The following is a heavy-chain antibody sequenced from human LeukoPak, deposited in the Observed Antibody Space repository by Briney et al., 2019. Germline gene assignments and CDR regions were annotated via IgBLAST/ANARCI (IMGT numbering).Heavy chain of an antibody. D-gene: IGHD3-22*01. CDR2: ISAYNGNT. Sequence: GASVKVSCKASGYTFTSYGISWVRQAPGQGLEWMGWISAYNGNTNYAQKLQGRVTMTTDTSTSTAYMELRSLRSDDTAVYYCARAGQPLIYYDSSGPGYFDYWGQGTLVTISS. CDR1: GYTFTSYG. CDR3: ARAGQPLIYYDSSGPGYFDY. V-gene: IGHV1-18*01. J-gene: IGHJ4*02.